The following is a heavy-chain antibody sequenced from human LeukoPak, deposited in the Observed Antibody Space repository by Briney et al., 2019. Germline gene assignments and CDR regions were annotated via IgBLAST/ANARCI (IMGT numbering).Heavy chain of an antibody. D-gene: IGHD6-19*01. CDR1: GGSISSYY. V-gene: IGHV4-4*07. Sequence: SETLSLTCTVSGGSISSYYWSWIRQPAGKGLEWIGRIYTSGSTNYNPSLKSRVTMSVDTSKNQFSLKLSSVTAADTAVYYCARDSDSSGWYDNWFDPWGQGTLVTVSS. CDR3: ARDSDSSGWYDNWFDP. CDR2: IYTSGST. J-gene: IGHJ5*02.